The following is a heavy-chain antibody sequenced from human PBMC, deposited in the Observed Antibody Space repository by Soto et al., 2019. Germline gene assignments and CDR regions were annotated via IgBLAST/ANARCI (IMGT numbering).Heavy chain of an antibody. CDR3: ARVSYGSGGPYGFYI. CDR1: GYTFSDYY. Sequence: GASVKVSCKASGYTFSDYYVTWVRQAPGHGLEWMGWISPHNDNTNLAQNVKGRVILTTDTSSNTAFMELRSLTSDDTATYYCARVSYGSGGPYGFYIWGQGTMVTVSS. V-gene: IGHV1-18*01. CDR2: ISPHNDNT. J-gene: IGHJ3*02. D-gene: IGHD6-19*01.